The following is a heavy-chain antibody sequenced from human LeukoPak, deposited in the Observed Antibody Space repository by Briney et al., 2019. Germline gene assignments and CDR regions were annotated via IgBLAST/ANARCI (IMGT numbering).Heavy chain of an antibody. CDR3: VRGTGY. CDR2: ISSNGDNT. Sequence: GGSLRLSCSVSGFTFSTYGMDWVRQAPGKGLEYVSAISSNGDNTYYADSVKGRFTISRDNSKNTLYLQMSSLRADDTAVYYCVRGTGYWGQGTLVTVSS. J-gene: IGHJ4*02. CDR1: GFTFSTYG. V-gene: IGHV3-64D*06.